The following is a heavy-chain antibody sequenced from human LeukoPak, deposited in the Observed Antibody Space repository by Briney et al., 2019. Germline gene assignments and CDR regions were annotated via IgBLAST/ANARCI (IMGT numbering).Heavy chain of an antibody. CDR1: GLIFSSYA. CDR3: AKDRVPTVYYTFDV. D-gene: IGHD3-22*01. CDR2: ISGSGGST. J-gene: IGHJ3*01. Sequence: GGSLRLSCAASGLIFSSYAMSWVRQAPGKGLEWVSAISGSGGSTYYADSVKGRFTISRDNSKNTLYLHMNSLRAEDTAVYYCAKDRVPTVYYTFDVWGQGTVVTVSS. V-gene: IGHV3-23*01.